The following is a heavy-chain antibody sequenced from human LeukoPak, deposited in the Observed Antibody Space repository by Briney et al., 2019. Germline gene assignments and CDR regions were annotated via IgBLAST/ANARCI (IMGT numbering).Heavy chain of an antibody. CDR2: ISYDGSNK. Sequence: GRSLRLSCAASGFTFSSYGMHWVRQAPGKGLEWVAVISYDGSNKYYADSVKGRFTISRDNSKNTLYLQMNSLRAEDTAVYYCAKDPPTKKTGTTPSSYFDLWGRSTLVTVSS. D-gene: IGHD1-7*01. CDR1: GFTFSSYG. CDR3: AKDPPTKKTGTTPSSYFDL. V-gene: IGHV3-30*18. J-gene: IGHJ2*01.